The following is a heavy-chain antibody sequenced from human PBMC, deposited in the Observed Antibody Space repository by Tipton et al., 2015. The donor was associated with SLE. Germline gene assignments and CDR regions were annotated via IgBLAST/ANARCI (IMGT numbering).Heavy chain of an antibody. J-gene: IGHJ4*02. CDR1: GFTFSSYW. CDR2: IKQDGSEK. D-gene: IGHD2-21*01. Sequence: SLRLSCAASGFTFSSYWMSWVRQAPGKGLEWVANIKQDGSEKYYVDSVKGRFTISRDNAKNSLYLQMNSLRAEDTAVYYCAVEEASCGGNDFDYWGQGTLVTVSS. CDR3: AVEEASCGGNDFDY. V-gene: IGHV3-7*01.